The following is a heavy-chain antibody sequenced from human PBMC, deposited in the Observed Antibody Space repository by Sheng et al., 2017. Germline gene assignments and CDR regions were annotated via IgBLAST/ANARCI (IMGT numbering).Heavy chain of an antibody. CDR3: VKEEYSDSPGGDS. CDR2: IPSDGSHQ. Sequence: QAQLVESGGGVVQPGGSLRLSCAASGFSFRSYGMHWVRQGPGKGLEWLTFIPSDGSHQNYADSVKGRFTISRDDSKNTLFLQMNGLRVEDTAVYYCVKEEYSDSPGGDSWGQGTLVTVSS. CDR1: GFSFRSYG. J-gene: IGHJ4*02. V-gene: IGHV3-30*02. D-gene: IGHD5-12*01.